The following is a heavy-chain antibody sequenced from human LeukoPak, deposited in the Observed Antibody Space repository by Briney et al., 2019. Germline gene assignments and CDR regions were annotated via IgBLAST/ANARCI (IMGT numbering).Heavy chain of an antibody. CDR1: GFTFSSYW. J-gene: IGHJ6*02. D-gene: IGHD2-2*03. Sequence: GGSLRLSCAASGFTFSSYWMNWARQAPGKGLEWVASINHNGNVNYYVDSVKGRFTISRDNSKNTLYLQMNSLRAEDTAVYYCAKDGSHSHGMDVWGQGTTVTVSS. CDR2: INHNGNVN. CDR3: AKDGSHSHGMDV. V-gene: IGHV3-7*03.